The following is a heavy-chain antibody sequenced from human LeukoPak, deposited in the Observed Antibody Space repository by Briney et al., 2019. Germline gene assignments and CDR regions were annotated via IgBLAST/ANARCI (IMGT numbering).Heavy chain of an antibody. CDR2: IYYSGST. CDR3: ARDPQYWYFDL. V-gene: IGHV4-59*01. CDR1: GGSISSYY. Sequence: PSETLSLTCTVSGGSISSYYWSWIRQPAGKGLEWIGYIYYSGSTNYNPSLKSRVTISVDTSKNQFSLKLSSVTAADTAVYYCARDPQYWYFDLWGRGTLVTVSS. J-gene: IGHJ2*01.